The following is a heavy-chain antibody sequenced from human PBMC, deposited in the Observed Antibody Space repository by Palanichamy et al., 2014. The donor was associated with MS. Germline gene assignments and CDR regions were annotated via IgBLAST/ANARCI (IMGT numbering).Heavy chain of an antibody. CDR1: GYTFTSYG. D-gene: IGHD5-12*01. J-gene: IGHJ4*02. Sequence: QVQLVQSGAEVKKPGASVKVSCKTSGYTFTSYGISWVRQAPGQGLEWMGWISAYNGNINYTQKLQGRVTMTTDTSASTAYKKLRSLRSDDTAVYYCARSPDPWKYSGYADYWGQGTLVTVSS. V-gene: IGHV1-18*01. CDR2: ISAYNGNI. CDR3: ARSPDPWKYSGYADY.